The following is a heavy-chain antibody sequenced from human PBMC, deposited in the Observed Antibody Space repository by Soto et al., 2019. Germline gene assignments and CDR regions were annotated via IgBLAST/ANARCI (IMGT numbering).Heavy chain of an antibody. Sequence: ASVKVSCKASGYTFTGYYMHWVRQAPGQGLEWMGWINPNSGGTNYAQKFQGWVTMTRDTSISTAYMELSRLRSDDTAVYYCARDNGSIAVAGTYDYWGQGTLVTVSS. D-gene: IGHD6-19*01. CDR1: GYTFTGYY. J-gene: IGHJ4*02. CDR2: INPNSGGT. CDR3: ARDNGSIAVAGTYDY. V-gene: IGHV1-2*04.